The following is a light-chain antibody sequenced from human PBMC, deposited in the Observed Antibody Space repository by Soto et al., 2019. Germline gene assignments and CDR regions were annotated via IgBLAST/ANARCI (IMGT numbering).Light chain of an antibody. CDR3: QKYTSAPWT. CDR2: AAS. J-gene: IGKJ1*01. V-gene: IGKV1-27*01. CDR1: QGISNY. Sequence: DIQMTQSPSSLSASVGDRVTITCRASQGISNYLAWYQQKPGKVPRLLIFAASTLQSGAPSRFRGAVSETDFTLTINGLQPEDVATYYCQKYTSAPWTFGQGTKVEIK.